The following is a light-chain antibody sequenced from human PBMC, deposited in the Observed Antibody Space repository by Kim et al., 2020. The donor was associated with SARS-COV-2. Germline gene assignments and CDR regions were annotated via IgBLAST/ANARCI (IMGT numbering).Light chain of an antibody. Sequence: DIVMTQSPYSLAVSLGERATINCKASQSVLYSSNNKNYLAWYQRKPGQPPKLLIYWASTRESGVPDRFSGSGSGTDFTLTISSLQAEDVAVYYCQQYYGTPFTFGGGTKVDIK. V-gene: IGKV4-1*01. CDR1: QSVLYSSNNKNY. CDR2: WAS. J-gene: IGKJ4*01. CDR3: QQYYGTPFT.